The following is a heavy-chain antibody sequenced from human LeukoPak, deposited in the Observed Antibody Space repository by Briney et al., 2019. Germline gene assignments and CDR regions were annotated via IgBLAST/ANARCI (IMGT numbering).Heavy chain of an antibody. CDR3: ARSHTGTYLFDY. CDR2: INTDGSST. D-gene: IGHD1-26*01. CDR1: GFTFSSYW. V-gene: IGHV3-74*01. Sequence: GGSLRLFCGASGFTFSSYWMLWVRRAPGKGLVWVSRINTDGSSTNYADSVKGRFTISRDNAKNTLHLQMNSLRAEDTAVYYCARSHTGTYLFDYWGQGTLVTVSS. J-gene: IGHJ4*02.